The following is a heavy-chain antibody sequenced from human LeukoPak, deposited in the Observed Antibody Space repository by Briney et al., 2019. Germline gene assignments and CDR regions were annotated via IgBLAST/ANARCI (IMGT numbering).Heavy chain of an antibody. CDR1: GYTLTELS. V-gene: IGHV1-24*01. D-gene: IGHD3-16*01. CDR2: FDPEDGET. J-gene: IGHJ3*02. CDR3: ATRSPVMPPEAFDI. Sequence: ASVKVSCKVSGYTLTELSMHWVRQAPGKGLEWMGGFDPEDGETIYAQKFQGRVTMTEDTSTDTAYMELSSLRSEDTAVYYCATRSPVMPPEAFDIWGQGTMVTVPS.